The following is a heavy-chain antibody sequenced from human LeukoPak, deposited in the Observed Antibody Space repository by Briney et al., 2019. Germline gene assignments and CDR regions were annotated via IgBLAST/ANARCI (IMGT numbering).Heavy chain of an antibody. CDR2: ISYGGSNK. V-gene: IGHV3-30*18. CDR3: ANTDTTWGVSSSWSGRFDY. Sequence: QPGRSLRLSCAASGFTFSSYGMHWVRQAPGKGLKWVAVISYGGSNKYYADSVKGRFTISRDNSKNTLYLQMNSLRPEDTAVYYCANTDTTWGVSSSWSGRFDYWGRGTLVTVSS. J-gene: IGHJ4*02. CDR1: GFTFSSYG. D-gene: IGHD6-13*01.